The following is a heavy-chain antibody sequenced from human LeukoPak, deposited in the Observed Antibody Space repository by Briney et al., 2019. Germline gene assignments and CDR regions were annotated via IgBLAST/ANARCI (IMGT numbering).Heavy chain of an antibody. Sequence: ASVKVSCKASGYTFSDYYIRWVRQAPGQGLEWMGWINPHSGGTKSAQRFQGRVTMTRDTSISTAYMEVSRLKSDDTAVYYCARDQTNCGGDCYKSFFDFWGQGTLVTVSS. CDR1: GYTFSDYY. CDR3: ARDQTNCGGDCYKSFFDF. V-gene: IGHV1-2*02. CDR2: INPHSGGT. D-gene: IGHD2-21*02. J-gene: IGHJ4*02.